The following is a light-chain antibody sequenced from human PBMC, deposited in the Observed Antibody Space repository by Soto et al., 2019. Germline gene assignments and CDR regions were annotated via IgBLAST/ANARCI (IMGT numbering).Light chain of an antibody. CDR3: AAWDDNLNGPV. Sequence: SVLTQPPSVSEAPRQRVTISCSGSSSNIGNNAVNWYQQLPGKAPKLLIFYDDLLPSGVSDRFSASKSGTSASLAISGLQSEDEADYYCAAWDDNLNGPVFGTGTKVTVL. V-gene: IGLV1-36*01. CDR2: YDD. J-gene: IGLJ1*01. CDR1: SSNIGNNA.